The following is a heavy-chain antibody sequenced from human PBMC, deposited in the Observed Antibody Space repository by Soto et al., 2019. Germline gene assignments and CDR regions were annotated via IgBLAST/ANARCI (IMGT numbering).Heavy chain of an antibody. CDR3: AAGTTWSGYQPY. J-gene: IGHJ4*02. V-gene: IGHV1-58*01. Sequence: HMQLVQSGPEVKKPGTSVKVSCKASGFTFTSSAVQWVRQARGQRLEWIGWIVVGSGNTNYAQKFQERVTITRDMSTSTAYMELSSLRSEDTAVYYCAAGTTWSGYQPYWGQGTLVTVSS. CDR2: IVVGSGNT. D-gene: IGHD3-3*01. CDR1: GFTFTSSA.